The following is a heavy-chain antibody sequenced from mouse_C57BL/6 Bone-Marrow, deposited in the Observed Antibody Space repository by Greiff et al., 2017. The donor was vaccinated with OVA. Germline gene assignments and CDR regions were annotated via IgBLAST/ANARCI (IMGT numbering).Heavy chain of an antibody. CDR2: IWSDGST. V-gene: IGHV2-6-1*01. Sequence: QVQLQQSGPGLVAPSQSLSITCTVSGFSLTSYGVHWVRQPPGKGLEWLVVIWSDGSTTYNSALKSRLSISKDNSKSQVFLKMNSLQTDDTAMYYCARHGGLRRPWFAYWGQGTLVTVSA. CDR3: ARHGGLRRPWFAY. CDR1: GFSLTSYG. D-gene: IGHD2-2*01. J-gene: IGHJ3*01.